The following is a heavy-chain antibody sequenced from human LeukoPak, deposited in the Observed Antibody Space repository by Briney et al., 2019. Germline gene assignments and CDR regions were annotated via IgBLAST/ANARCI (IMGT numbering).Heavy chain of an antibody. CDR3: ATGVATAFTY. CDR1: GYTFTGYY. J-gene: IGHJ4*02. Sequence: ASVTVSCKASGYTFTGYYIHWVRQAPGQGLEWMAWINPDSGDSYSAPKFQGRVTMTRDTSISTASMEVSWLTSDDTAVYCCATGVATAFTYWGQGTLVTVSS. D-gene: IGHD5-12*01. CDR2: INPDSGDS. V-gene: IGHV1-2*02.